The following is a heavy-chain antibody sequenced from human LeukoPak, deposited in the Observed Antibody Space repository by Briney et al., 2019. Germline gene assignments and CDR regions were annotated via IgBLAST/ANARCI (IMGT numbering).Heavy chain of an antibody. CDR1: GFTLSNYA. CDR3: ARDQYGGFDC. CDR2: ISYDGNNK. D-gene: IGHD4-23*01. Sequence: GSCLRLSCAASGFTLSNYAQHWVRQAPGKGLEWVAVISYDGNNKYYADSVKGRFTISRDNSKNTLYLQVNSLRVDDTALYYCARDQYGGFDCWGQGALVTVSS. J-gene: IGHJ4*02. V-gene: IGHV3-30*04.